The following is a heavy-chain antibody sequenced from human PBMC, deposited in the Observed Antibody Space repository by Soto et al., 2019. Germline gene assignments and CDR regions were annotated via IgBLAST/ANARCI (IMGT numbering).Heavy chain of an antibody. CDR2: IIPIFGTS. CDR3: ARAPGLSTNRWRVRQVADGDYYVMDV. CDR1: GGTFSSDA. D-gene: IGHD2-8*01. Sequence: VQLVQSGAEEKKSGSSVKVSCKALGGTFSSDAISWVRQAPGQGLEWVGGIIPIFGTSKYAQKLQGRVTISADKSTSTAYMELSSLTSAETATYFCARAPGLSTNRWRVRQVADGDYYVMDVWGQGTTVTVSS. V-gene: IGHV1-69*06. J-gene: IGHJ6*02.